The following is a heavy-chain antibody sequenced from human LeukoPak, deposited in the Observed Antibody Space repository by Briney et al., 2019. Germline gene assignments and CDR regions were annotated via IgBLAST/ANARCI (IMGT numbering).Heavy chain of an antibody. D-gene: IGHD3-3*01. CDR1: GGTFSSYA. CDR2: IIPIFGTA. J-gene: IGHJ5*02. V-gene: IGHV1-69*13. Sequence: SVKVSCKASGGTFSSYAISWVRQAPGQGLEWMGGIIPIFGTANYAQKSQGRVTITADESTSTAYMELSSLGSEDTAVYYCAREGSEIFGVVEVLNWFDPWGQGTLVTVSS. CDR3: AREGSEIFGVVEVLNWFDP.